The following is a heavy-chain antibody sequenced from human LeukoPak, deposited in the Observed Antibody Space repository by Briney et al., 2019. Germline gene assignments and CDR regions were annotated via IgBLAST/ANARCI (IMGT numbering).Heavy chain of an antibody. CDR2: INHSGST. Sequence: PSETLSLTCAVYGGSFSGYYWSWIRQPPGKGLEWIGEINHSGSTNYNPSLKSRVTISVDTSKNQFSLKLSSVTAADTAVYYCARSGGSMTTVIYYFDYWGQGTLVTVSS. V-gene: IGHV4-34*01. CDR3: ARSGGSMTTVIYYFDY. D-gene: IGHD4-11*01. CDR1: GGSFSGYY. J-gene: IGHJ4*02.